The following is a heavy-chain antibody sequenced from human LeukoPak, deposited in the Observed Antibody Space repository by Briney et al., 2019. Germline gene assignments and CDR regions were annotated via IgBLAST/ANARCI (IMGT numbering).Heavy chain of an antibody. CDR1: GTYSLNELS. J-gene: IGHJ4*02. CDR2: FDPEDGET. CDR3: ETLLGETYSFDF. D-gene: IGHD1-26*01. Sequence: RASVKVSCKVSGTYSLNELSMHWVRQAPGKGLEWMGGFDPEDGETIYAQSFKGRVTVTEDTPTDTVYMDLSSLRSEDTAVYYCETLLGETYSFDFWGQGTLVTVSS. V-gene: IGHV1-24*01.